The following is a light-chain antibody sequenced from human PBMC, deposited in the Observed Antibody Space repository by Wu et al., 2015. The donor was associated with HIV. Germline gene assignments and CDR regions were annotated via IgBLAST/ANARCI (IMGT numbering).Light chain of an antibody. CDR3: QQYDSSPPWT. V-gene: IGKV3-20*01. CDR1: QSISANY. CDR2: GVS. J-gene: IGKJ1*01. Sequence: EIVLTQSPGTLSLSPGERATLSCTASQSISANYLAWYQQKPGQAPRLLIFGVSNRATGIPARFSGSGSGTEFALTISRLEPEDFAVYFCQQYDSSPPWTFGQGTRADI.